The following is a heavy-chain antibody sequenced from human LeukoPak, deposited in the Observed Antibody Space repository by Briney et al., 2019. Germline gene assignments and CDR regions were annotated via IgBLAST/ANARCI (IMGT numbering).Heavy chain of an antibody. Sequence: GGSLRLSCAASGFTFSSYWMHWVRQAPGKGLVWVSRINTDGSSTSYADSVKGRLTISRDNAKNTLYLQMNSLRAEDTAVYYCARDSSRGSWYGWFDPWGQGTLVTVSS. V-gene: IGHV3-74*01. CDR1: GFTFSSYW. CDR2: INTDGSST. D-gene: IGHD6-13*01. J-gene: IGHJ5*02. CDR3: ARDSSRGSWYGWFDP.